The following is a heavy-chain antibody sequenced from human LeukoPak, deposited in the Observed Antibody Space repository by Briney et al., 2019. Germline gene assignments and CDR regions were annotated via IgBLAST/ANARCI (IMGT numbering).Heavy chain of an antibody. Sequence: GGSLRLSCAAPGFTFSDYSMNGFRQAPGKGLKGISYVGISSGNAKYADSVKGRFTISGNKAKTSLYLQMNSLRVEDTAVYYCARDTKYAFDNWGQGTLVTVSS. J-gene: IGHJ4*02. CDR3: ARDTKYAFDN. CDR2: VGISSGNA. V-gene: IGHV3-48*01. D-gene: IGHD2-2*01. CDR1: GFTFSDYS.